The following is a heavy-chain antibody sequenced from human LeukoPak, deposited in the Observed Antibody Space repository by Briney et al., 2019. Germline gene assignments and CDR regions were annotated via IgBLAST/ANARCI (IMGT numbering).Heavy chain of an antibody. D-gene: IGHD2-15*01. V-gene: IGHV1-2*02. CDR1: GGTFSSYA. Sequence: ASVNVSCKASGGTFSSYAISWVRQAPGQGLEWMGGINPNSGGTNYAQKFQGRVTMTRDTSISTAYMELSRLRSDDTAVYYCARDGEYCSGGSCYVYFDYWGQGTLVTVSS. J-gene: IGHJ4*02. CDR2: INPNSGGT. CDR3: ARDGEYCSGGSCYVYFDY.